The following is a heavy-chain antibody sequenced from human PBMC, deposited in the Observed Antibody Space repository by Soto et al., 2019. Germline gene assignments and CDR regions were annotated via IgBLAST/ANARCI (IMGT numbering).Heavy chain of an antibody. CDR3: ARRFESFDY. V-gene: IGHV4-61*01. CDR2: IYYSGST. CDR1: GGSVSSGSYY. J-gene: IGHJ4*02. D-gene: IGHD3-3*01. Sequence: QVQLQESGPGLVKPSETLSLTCTVSGGSVSSGSYYWSWIRQPPGKGLEWIGYIYYSGSTNYNPALNSRVTISVDTSKNQFSLKLSSVTAADTAVYYCARRFESFDYWGQGTLVTVSS.